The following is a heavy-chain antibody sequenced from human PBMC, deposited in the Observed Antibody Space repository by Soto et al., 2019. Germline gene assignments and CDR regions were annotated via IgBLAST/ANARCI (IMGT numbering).Heavy chain of an antibody. J-gene: IGHJ3*01. Sequence: LRLSCAASGFTFNTYAMSWVRQAPGKGLEWVSGIGGGDTHYADSVTGRFTISRDDSKSMVFLQMNSLRAEDTAVYYCVKDRMSYNAVWDPFDVWGQGTLVTVSS. CDR1: GFTFNTYA. V-gene: IGHV3-23*01. CDR3: VKDRMSYNAVWDPFDV. D-gene: IGHD3-10*01. CDR2: IGGGDT.